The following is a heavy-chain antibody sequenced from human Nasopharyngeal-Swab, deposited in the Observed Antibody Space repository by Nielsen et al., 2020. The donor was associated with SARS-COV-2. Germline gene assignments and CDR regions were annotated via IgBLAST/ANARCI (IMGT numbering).Heavy chain of an antibody. J-gene: IGHJ4*02. V-gene: IGHV3-13*01. CDR2: IGTVGDT. CDR1: GFSFSSYD. CDR3: TRGLHGIDY. Sequence: GESPKISCAASGFSFSSYDMHWVRQATGKGLEWVSSIGTVGDTYYPGSVKGRFTISREDAKNSFFLQMNSLRAEDTAVYYCTRGLHGIDYWGQGTLVTVSS. D-gene: IGHD2-15*01.